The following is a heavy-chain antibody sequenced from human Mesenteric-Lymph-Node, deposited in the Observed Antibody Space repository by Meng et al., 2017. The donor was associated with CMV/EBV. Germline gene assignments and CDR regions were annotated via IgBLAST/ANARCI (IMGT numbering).Heavy chain of an antibody. CDR2: INPNSGGX. D-gene: IGHD1-14*01. CDR1: GYIFTGYY. CDR3: XRKVSDHPFDY. Sequence: QVQLXQSGAEXKKPGXPVXVSCKASGYIFTGYYMHWVRRAPGQGXEWIGRINPNSGGXNYAQKXXXRVXXXRDTSISTAYXEXXXLRXXXTAXXXXXRKVSDHPFDYWGQGTLVTVSS. J-gene: IGHJ4*02. V-gene: IGHV1-2*06.